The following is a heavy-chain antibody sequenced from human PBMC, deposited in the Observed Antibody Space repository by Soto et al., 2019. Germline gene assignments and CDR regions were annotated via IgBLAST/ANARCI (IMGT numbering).Heavy chain of an antibody. CDR2: IIPIFGTA. CDR3: ARLGYSYAPPMYYYYYGMDV. D-gene: IGHD5-18*01. V-gene: IGHV1-69*06. CDR1: GGTFSSYA. Sequence: SVKVSCKASGGTFSSYAISWVRQAPGQGLEWMGGIIPIFGTANYAQKFQGRATITADKSTSTAYMELSSLRSEDTAVYYCARLGYSYAPPMYYYYYGMDVWGQGTTVTVS. J-gene: IGHJ6*02.